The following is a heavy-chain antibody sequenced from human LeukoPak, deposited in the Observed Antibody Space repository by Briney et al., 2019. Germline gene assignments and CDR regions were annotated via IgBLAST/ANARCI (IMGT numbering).Heavy chain of an antibody. V-gene: IGHV4-39*01. Sequence: PSETLSLTCTVSGGSISSSSYYWGWIRQPPGKGLEWIGSIYYSGSTYYNPSLKSRVTISVDTSKNQFSLKLSSVTAADTAVYYCARGRDTYYYDSSGYYRNVGLDYWGQGTLVTVSS. CDR2: IYYSGST. J-gene: IGHJ4*02. CDR1: GGSISSSSYY. CDR3: ARGRDTYYYDSSGYYRNVGLDY. D-gene: IGHD3-22*01.